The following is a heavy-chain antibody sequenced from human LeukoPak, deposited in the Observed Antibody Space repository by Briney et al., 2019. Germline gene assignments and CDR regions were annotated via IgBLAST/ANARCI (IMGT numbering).Heavy chain of an antibody. J-gene: IGHJ4*02. Sequence: SETLSLTCAVYGRSFSGYYWSWIRQPPGKGLEWIGEINHSGSTNYNPSLKSRVTISVDTSKNQFSLKLSSVTAADTAVYYCARGKSGSYPNWGQGTLVTVSS. D-gene: IGHD1-26*01. V-gene: IGHV4-34*01. CDR1: GRSFSGYY. CDR2: INHSGST. CDR3: ARGKSGSYPN.